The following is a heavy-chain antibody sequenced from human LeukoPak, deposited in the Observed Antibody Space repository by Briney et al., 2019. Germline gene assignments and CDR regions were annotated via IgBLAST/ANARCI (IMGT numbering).Heavy chain of an antibody. CDR2: ISCSGRST. CDR3: ARRNPWFDP. CDR1: GFTFGSYA. Sequence: PGGSLRLSCAASGFTFGSYAMRWVRQAPGKGLEWVSAISCSGRSTSYADYVKGRFTIARENSKNTLYLQMNTLRAEATAVYYCARRNPWFDPWGQGTLVTVSS. V-gene: IGHV3-23*01. J-gene: IGHJ5*02.